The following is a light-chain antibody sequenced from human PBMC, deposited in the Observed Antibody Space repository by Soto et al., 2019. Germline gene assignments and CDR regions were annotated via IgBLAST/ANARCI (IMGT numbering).Light chain of an antibody. CDR2: AAS. V-gene: IGKV1-39*01. J-gene: IGKJ1*01. CDR3: QQPYSTVRT. CDR1: QYISTY. Sequence: DIQMTQSPSSLSASVRDRVSITCRASQYISTYLNWYQQKPGKAPKLLIYAASNLQSGVPSRFSGSGSGTEFTLTISSLQPEDFATYYCQQPYSTVRTFGQGTKVDIK.